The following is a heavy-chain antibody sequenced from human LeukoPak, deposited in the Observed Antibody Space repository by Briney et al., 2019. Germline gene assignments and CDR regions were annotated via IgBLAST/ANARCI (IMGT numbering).Heavy chain of an antibody. D-gene: IGHD5-12*01. V-gene: IGHV3-53*01. J-gene: IGHJ4*02. CDR3: AREGYSGYDYAAV. CDR1: GFTVRSNY. CDR2: IYSGGST. Sequence: GGSLSLSWAASGFTVRSNYMSWVRQAPGKGLEWVSVIYSGGSTYYADSVKGRFTISRDNSKNTLYLQMNSLRAEDTAVYYCAREGYSGYDYAAVWGQGTLVTVSS.